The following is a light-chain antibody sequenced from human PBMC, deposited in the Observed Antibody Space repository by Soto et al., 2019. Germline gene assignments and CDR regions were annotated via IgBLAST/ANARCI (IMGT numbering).Light chain of an antibody. CDR2: GAS. Sequence: EIVLTQSPGTLSLSPGERATLSCRASQSVSSSYLAWYQQKPGQAPRLLIYGASSRATGIPDRFSVSGSGTDFTLTISRLQPEDFAVYYCQQYDSSPFTFGPGTKVDIK. CDR3: QQYDSSPFT. V-gene: IGKV3-20*01. CDR1: QSVSSSY. J-gene: IGKJ3*01.